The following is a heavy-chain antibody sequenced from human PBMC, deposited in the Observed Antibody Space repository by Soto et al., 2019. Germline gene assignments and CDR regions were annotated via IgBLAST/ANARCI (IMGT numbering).Heavy chain of an antibody. V-gene: IGHV1-69*01. Sequence: QVQLVQSGAEVKKPGSSVKVSCKASGGTFSSYATSWVRQAPGQGLEWMGGIIPIFGTANYAQKFQGRVTITADESTSTAYMELSSLRSEDTAVYYCARDPSSNYPHYYYYGMDVWGQGTTVTVSS. CDR3: ARDPSSNYPHYYYYGMDV. D-gene: IGHD4-4*01. CDR1: GGTFSSYA. CDR2: IIPIFGTA. J-gene: IGHJ6*02.